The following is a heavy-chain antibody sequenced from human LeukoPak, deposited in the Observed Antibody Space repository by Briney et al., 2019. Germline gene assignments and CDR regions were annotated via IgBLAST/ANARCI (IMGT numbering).Heavy chain of an antibody. D-gene: IGHD6-19*01. V-gene: IGHV3-33*06. Sequence: GGSLRLSCAASGFTFSSYGMHWVRQAPGKGLEWGAVIWYGGSNKYYADSVKGRFTISRDNSKNTLYLQMNSLRAEDTAVYYCAKGGIAVAGTYFDYWGQGTLVTVSS. CDR3: AKGGIAVAGTYFDY. CDR2: IWYGGSNK. CDR1: GFTFSSYG. J-gene: IGHJ4*02.